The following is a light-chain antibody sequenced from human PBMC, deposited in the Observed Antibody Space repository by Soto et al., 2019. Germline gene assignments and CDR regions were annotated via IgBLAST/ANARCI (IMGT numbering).Light chain of an antibody. CDR3: QQYNNWSTWT. CDR1: QSVSGN. V-gene: IGKV3-15*01. CDR2: CAS. J-gene: IGKJ1*01. Sequence: EIVMTQSPATLSVSPGDRATLSCRASQSVSGNLAWYQQKPGQAPRLLIYCASTRATGIPARFSGSGSGTEYPLTISSLQSEDFAVYYCQQYNNWSTWTFGQGTKVEIK.